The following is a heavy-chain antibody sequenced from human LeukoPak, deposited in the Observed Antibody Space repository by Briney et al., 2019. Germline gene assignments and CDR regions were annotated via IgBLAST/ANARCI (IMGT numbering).Heavy chain of an antibody. Sequence: PSETLSLTCTVSGGSISSGGYYWSWIRQHPGKGLEWIGYIYYSGSTYYNPSLKSRVTISVDTSKNQFSLKLSSVTAADTAVYYCARDPMVRGVKDVWGQGTTVTVSS. CDR3: ARDPMVRGVKDV. J-gene: IGHJ6*02. D-gene: IGHD3-10*01. CDR1: GGSISSGGYY. CDR2: IYYSGST. V-gene: IGHV4-31*03.